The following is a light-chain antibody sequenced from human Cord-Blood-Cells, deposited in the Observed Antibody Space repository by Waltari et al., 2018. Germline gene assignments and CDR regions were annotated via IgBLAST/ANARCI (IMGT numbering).Light chain of an antibody. Sequence: SYELTQPPSVSVSPGQTASITCSGAKLGVKYASWDQQKPGQSPVLGIYPDSKRPSGFPERIAGSNSGDTATLTISGTHAMDEADYCCPAWDNSTAHVVFGGGTKLTVL. V-gene: IGLV3-1*01. J-gene: IGLJ2*01. CDR1: KLGVKY. CDR3: PAWDNSTAHVV. CDR2: PDS.